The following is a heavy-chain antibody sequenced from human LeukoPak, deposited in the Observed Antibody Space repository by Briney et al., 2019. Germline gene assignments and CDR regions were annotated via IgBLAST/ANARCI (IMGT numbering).Heavy chain of an antibody. Sequence: GGSLRLSCAASGFTVSSNYMSWVRQSPGKRLEWVANVNPGGSVQNYVDSVTGRFTISRDNAKNSLYLQMNNLRADDTAVYYCATTFPYCSEDNCALGGQGTLVTVSS. CDR3: ATTFPYCSEDNCAL. J-gene: IGHJ1*01. D-gene: IGHD2-15*01. CDR2: VNPGGSVQ. CDR1: GFTVSSNY. V-gene: IGHV3-7*01.